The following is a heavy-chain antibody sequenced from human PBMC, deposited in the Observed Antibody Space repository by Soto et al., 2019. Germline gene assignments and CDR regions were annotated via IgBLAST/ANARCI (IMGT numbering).Heavy chain of an antibody. J-gene: IGHJ4*02. V-gene: IGHV1-46*03. CDR3: ARGVGYSDSSGYPFDY. Sequence: VQLVQSGAEVKRPGASVKISCKASGDTLSTYYMHWARQAPGQGLEWMGIINPRSGKTNYPQKFQGRVTMTRDNSTTTVYMELSTLRSEDTAMYYCARGVGYSDSSGYPFDYWGQGTLVTVSS. D-gene: IGHD3-22*01. CDR1: GDTLSTYY. CDR2: INPRSGKT.